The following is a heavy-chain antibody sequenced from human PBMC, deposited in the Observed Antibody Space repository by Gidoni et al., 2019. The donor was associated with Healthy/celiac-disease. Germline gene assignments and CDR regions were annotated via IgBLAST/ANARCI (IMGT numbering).Heavy chain of an antibody. Sequence: QVQLQESGPGLVKPSETLSLTCTVPGGSISSYYWSWIRQPPGKGLEWIGYIYYSGSTNYNPSLKSRVTISVDTSKNQFSLKLSSVTAADTAVYYCARQVGATDVYYFDYWGQGTLVTVSS. CDR2: IYYSGST. D-gene: IGHD1-26*01. CDR3: ARQVGATDVYYFDY. J-gene: IGHJ4*02. V-gene: IGHV4-59*08. CDR1: GGSISSYY.